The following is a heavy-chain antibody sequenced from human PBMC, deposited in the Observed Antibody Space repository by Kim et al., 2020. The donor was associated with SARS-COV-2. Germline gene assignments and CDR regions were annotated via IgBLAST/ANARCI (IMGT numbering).Heavy chain of an antibody. CDR2: T. Sequence: TYYNPALKSRVNISVGTSKNQFSLKLSSVTAADTAVYYCARDRDYGDLVYWGQGTLVTVSS. V-gene: IGHV4-31*02. J-gene: IGHJ4*02. D-gene: IGHD4-17*01. CDR3: ARDRDYGDLVY.